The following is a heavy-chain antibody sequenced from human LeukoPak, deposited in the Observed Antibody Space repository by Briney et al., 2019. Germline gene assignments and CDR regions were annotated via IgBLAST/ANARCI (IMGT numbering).Heavy chain of an antibody. CDR1: GFTLSNYA. Sequence: GGSLRLSCVASGFTLSNYAMSWVRRAPGKGLEWVSAIRSSGDTTYYADSVKGRFTISRDNSKNTLYMEMDSLRAEDTAIYYCAKAAGDGYNYGYWGQGTLVTVSS. J-gene: IGHJ4*02. D-gene: IGHD5-24*01. CDR3: AKAAGDGYNYGY. CDR2: IRSSGDTT. V-gene: IGHV3-23*01.